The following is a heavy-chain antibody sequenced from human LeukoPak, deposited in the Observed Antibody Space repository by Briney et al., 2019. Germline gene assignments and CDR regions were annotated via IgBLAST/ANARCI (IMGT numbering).Heavy chain of an antibody. D-gene: IGHD3-22*01. Sequence: GGSLRLSCAASGFTFWSYWMSWVRQAPGKGLEWVANIKEDGSEKYYVDSVKGRFTISRDNSKNTLYLQMNSLRAEDTAVYYCASPRHYYYDSSGYLDYWGQGTLVTVSS. CDR2: IKEDGSEK. V-gene: IGHV3-7*03. CDR3: ASPRHYYYDSSGYLDY. CDR1: GFTFWSYW. J-gene: IGHJ4*02.